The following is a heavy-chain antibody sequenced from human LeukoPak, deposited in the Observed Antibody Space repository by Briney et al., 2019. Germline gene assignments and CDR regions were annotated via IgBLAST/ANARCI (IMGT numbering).Heavy chain of an antibody. CDR2: ISGTAGDT. J-gene: IGHJ2*01. V-gene: IGHV3-13*01. Sequence: GGSLRLSCAASGFTFSSYAMSWVRQAPGKGLEWVSAISGTAGDTYYPGSVKGRFTISRENAKNSLYLQMNSLRAGDTAVYYCARAGYGYLYFDLWGRGTLVTVSS. CDR1: GFTFSSYA. D-gene: IGHD5-18*01. CDR3: ARAGYGYLYFDL.